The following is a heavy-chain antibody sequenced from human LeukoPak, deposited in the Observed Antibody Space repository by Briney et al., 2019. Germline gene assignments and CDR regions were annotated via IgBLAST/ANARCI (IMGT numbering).Heavy chain of an antibody. Sequence: SETLCLTCAVSGGSFSGYYCSWSREPPGEGEGWIGENNHSGITNSDPSLNNRATISVVTSKHQFSLKLSSLPAADTAVYYCARGRGYCSSTSCYYIDYWGQGTLVTVSS. J-gene: IGHJ4*02. CDR3: ARGRGYCSSTSCYYIDY. CDR2: NNHSGIT. CDR1: GGSFSGYY. V-gene: IGHV4-34*04. D-gene: IGHD2-2*01.